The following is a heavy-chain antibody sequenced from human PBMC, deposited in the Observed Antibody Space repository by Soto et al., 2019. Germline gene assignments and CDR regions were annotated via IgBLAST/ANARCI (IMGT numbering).Heavy chain of an antibody. D-gene: IGHD2-21*02. J-gene: IGHJ4*02. CDR2: IYYSGST. CDR3: ARSYCGGDCYNFDY. V-gene: IGHV4-59*08. CDR1: GGSISSYY. Sequence: PSETLSLTCTVSGGSISSYYWSWIRQPPGKGLEWIGYIYYSGSTYYNPSLKSRVTISVDTSKNQFSLKLSSVTAADTAVYYCARSYCGGDCYNFDYWGQGTLVTVSS.